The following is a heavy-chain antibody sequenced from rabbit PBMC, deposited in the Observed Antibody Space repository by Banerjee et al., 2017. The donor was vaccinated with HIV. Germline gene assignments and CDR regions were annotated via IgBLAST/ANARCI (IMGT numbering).Heavy chain of an antibody. D-gene: IGHD6-1*01. CDR3: ARDYINGYSDYVFNL. Sequence: QEQLEESGGDLVKPEGSLTLTCTASGFSFSSSYWMHWVRQAPGKGLEWIACIDTGSRGYTWYASWAKGRFTISKTSSTTVTLQMTSLTAADTATYFCARDYINGYSDYVFNLWGPGTLVTVS. J-gene: IGHJ4*01. CDR1: GFSFSSSYW. V-gene: IGHV1S45*01. CDR2: IDTGSRGYT.